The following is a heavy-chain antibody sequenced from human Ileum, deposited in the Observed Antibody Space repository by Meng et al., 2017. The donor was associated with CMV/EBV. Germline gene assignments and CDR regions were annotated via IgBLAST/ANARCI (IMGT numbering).Heavy chain of an antibody. J-gene: IGHJ6*02. V-gene: IGHV3-48*03. Sequence: GESLKISCAASTFTFSSYEMNWVRQVPGKGLEWVSYISSSANTIYYADSVKGRFAISRDNAENSLYLQMNSLRVEDTAVYYCARGMKGASSSSQNRYYYFGMDVWGQGTTVTVSS. D-gene: IGHD6-6*01. CDR1: TFTFSSYE. CDR2: ISSSANTI. CDR3: ARGMKGASSSSQNRYYYFGMDV.